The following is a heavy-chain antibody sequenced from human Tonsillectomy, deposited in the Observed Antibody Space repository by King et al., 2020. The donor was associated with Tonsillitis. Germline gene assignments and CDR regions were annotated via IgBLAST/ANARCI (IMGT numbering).Heavy chain of an antibody. V-gene: IGHV3-23*04. Sequence: VQLVESGGGLVQPGGSLRLSCAASGFTFSSYVMSWVRQAPGKGLEWVSTISGGGGNTFYADSVKGRFTISRDNSNNTLYLQMNSLRAEDTAVYYCAKEGVGHTAAHYFDYWGQGTLVTVSS. D-gene: IGHD6-25*01. J-gene: IGHJ4*02. CDR3: AKEGVGHTAAHYFDY. CDR2: ISGGGGNT. CDR1: GFTFSSYV.